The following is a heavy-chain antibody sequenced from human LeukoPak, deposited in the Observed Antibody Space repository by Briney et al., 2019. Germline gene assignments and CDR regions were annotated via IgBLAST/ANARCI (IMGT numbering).Heavy chain of an antibody. V-gene: IGHV1-69*04. CDR3: ARDVGGYAVAGQRSFYYYYGMDV. D-gene: IGHD6-13*01. J-gene: IGHJ6*02. CDR2: IIPILGIA. CDR1: GGTFSSYA. Sequence: SVKVSCKASGGTFSSYAISWVRQAPGQGLEWMGRIIPILGIANYAQKFQGRVTITADKSTSTAYMELSSLRSEDTAVYYCARDVGGYAVAGQRSFYYYYGMDVWGQGTTVTVSS.